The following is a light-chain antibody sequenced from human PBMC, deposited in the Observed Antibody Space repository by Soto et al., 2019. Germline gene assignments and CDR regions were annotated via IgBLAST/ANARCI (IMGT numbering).Light chain of an antibody. CDR2: DVS. Sequence: QSVLTQPASVSGSPGQSITISCTGTSSDVGGYNYVSWYQQHPGKAPKVMIYDVSNRPSGISDRFSGFKSANTAYLTISGVQPEDEADYHCSSYTTIKTVVFGGGTQLTVL. J-gene: IGLJ2*01. CDR3: SSYTTIKTVV. CDR1: SSDVGGYNY. V-gene: IGLV2-14*01.